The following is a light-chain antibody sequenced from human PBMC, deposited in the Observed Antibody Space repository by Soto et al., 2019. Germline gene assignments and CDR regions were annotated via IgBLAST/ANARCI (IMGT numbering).Light chain of an antibody. CDR3: QQYNSYST. V-gene: IGKV1-5*01. Sequence: DIQMTQSPSTRSASVVDIVHITFRASQSISSWLAWYQQKPGKAPKLLIYDASSLESGVPSRFSGSGSGTEFTLTISSLQTDDFATYYCQQYNSYSTFGQGTRLEIK. CDR1: QSISSW. J-gene: IGKJ5*01. CDR2: DAS.